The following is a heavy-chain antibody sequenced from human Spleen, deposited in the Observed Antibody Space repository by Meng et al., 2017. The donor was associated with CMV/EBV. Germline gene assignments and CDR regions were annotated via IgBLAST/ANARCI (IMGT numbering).Heavy chain of an antibody. CDR1: GGTFTNYA. CDR3: ARDRGIVPAAISAFADGMDV. CDR2: FIPIVGIT. Sequence: SVKVSCKASGGTFTNYAISWVRQAPGQGLEWMGVFIPIVGITNYAQKFQGRVTITADKSTSTAYMELSSLRSEDTAVYYCARDRGIVPAAISAFADGMDVWGQGTTVTVSS. D-gene: IGHD2-2*02. V-gene: IGHV1-69*10. J-gene: IGHJ6*02.